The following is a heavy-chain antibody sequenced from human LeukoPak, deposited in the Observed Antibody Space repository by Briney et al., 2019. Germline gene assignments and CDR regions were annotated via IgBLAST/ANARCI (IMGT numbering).Heavy chain of an antibody. D-gene: IGHD2-15*01. V-gene: IGHV1-18*01. CDR2: ISAYNGNT. J-gene: IGHJ3*02. Sequence: GASVKVSCKASGYTFTSYGISWVRQAPGQGLEWMGWISAYNGNTNYAQELQGRVTMTTDASTSTAYMELRSLRSDDTAVYYCARVHCSGGSCYRPAVNQGDAFDIWGQGTMVTVSS. CDR1: GYTFTSYG. CDR3: ARVHCSGGSCYRPAVNQGDAFDI.